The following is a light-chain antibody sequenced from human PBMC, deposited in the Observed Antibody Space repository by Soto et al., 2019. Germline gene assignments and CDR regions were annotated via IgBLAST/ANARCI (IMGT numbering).Light chain of an antibody. CDR1: ESIATW. V-gene: IGKV1-5*01. Sequence: DVHMTQSPSTLSASVGDRVTITCRASESIATWLAWYQQNPGQAPKLLIYDASRLESGVPSRFSGGGSGTEFTLTISGLQPEDFATYYCHQYNSYFGPGTKLEI. J-gene: IGKJ2*01. CDR3: HQYNSY. CDR2: DAS.